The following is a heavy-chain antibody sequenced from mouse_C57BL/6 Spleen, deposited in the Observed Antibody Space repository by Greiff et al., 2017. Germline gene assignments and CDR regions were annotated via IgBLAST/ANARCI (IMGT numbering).Heavy chain of an antibody. CDR2: IHPNSGST. V-gene: IGHV1-64*01. CDR1: GYTFTSYW. CDR3: ARRAYYYGSSWAMDY. D-gene: IGHD1-1*01. Sequence: QVQLQQPGAELVKPGASVKLSCKASGYTFTSYWMHWVKQRPGQGLEWIGMIHPNSGSTNYNEKFKSKATLTVDKSSSTAYMQLSSLTSEDSAVYYCARRAYYYGSSWAMDYWGQGTSVTVSS. J-gene: IGHJ4*01.